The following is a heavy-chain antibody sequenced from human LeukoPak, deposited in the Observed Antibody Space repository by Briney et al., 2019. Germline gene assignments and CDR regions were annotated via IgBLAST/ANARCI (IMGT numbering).Heavy chain of an antibody. CDR1: GFTFGDYA. CDR2: ISGSGGST. J-gene: IGHJ4*02. CDR3: AKSARYCSGGSCYGFDY. V-gene: IGHV3-23*01. D-gene: IGHD2-15*01. Sequence: GGSLRLSCTASGFTFGDYAMSWFRQAPGKGLEWVSAISGSGGSTYYADSVKGRFTISRDNSKNTLYLQMNSLRAEDTAVYYCAKSARYCSGGSCYGFDYWGQGTLVTVSS.